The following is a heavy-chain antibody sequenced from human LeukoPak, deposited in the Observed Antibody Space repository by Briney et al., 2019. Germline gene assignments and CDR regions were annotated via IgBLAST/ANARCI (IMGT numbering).Heavy chain of an antibody. CDR3: ARDGPIVVVPAATYYYYYYMDV. J-gene: IGHJ6*03. CDR2: ISYDGSNK. D-gene: IGHD2-2*01. V-gene: IGHV3-30*03. CDR1: GFTFSSYG. Sequence: PGRSLRLSCAASGFTFSSYGMHWVRQAPGKGLEWVAVISYDGSNKYYADSVKGRFTISRDNSKNTLYLQMNSLRAEDTAVYYCARDGPIVVVPAATYYYYYYMDVWGKGTTVTVSS.